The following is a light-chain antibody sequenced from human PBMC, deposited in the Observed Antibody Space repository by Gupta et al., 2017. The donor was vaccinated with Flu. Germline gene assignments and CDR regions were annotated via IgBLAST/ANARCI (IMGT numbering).Light chain of an antibody. J-gene: IGKJ2*01. CDR2: HSS. CDR3: QQDTPHYT. V-gene: IGKV1-5*03. Sequence: VARGYTFPCQSIQVCSSWLAGYQQKPAKVPTVLIYHSSSLERGVPSRFNGSGFWTEFTLTINRLQPDVFATYYCQQDTPHYTFGQGTKLEIK. CDR1: QVCSSW.